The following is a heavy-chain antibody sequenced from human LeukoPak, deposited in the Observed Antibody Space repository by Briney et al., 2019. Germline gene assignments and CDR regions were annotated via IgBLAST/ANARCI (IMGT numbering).Heavy chain of an antibody. Sequence: RASAKVSCKASGGSFRRYAFAWVRQAPGQGLEWMGGIMPVLDTGSYAQGFQGRVTITADRSTSTAYMELRSLRPEDTALYYCAARDNGNDLLSYHAMDVWGNGTTVTVSS. J-gene: IGHJ6*04. V-gene: IGHV1-69*06. CDR3: AARDNGNDLLSYHAMDV. D-gene: IGHD1-1*01. CDR1: GGSFRRYA. CDR2: IMPVLDTG.